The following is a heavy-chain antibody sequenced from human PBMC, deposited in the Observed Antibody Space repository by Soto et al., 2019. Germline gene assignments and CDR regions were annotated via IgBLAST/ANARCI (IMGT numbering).Heavy chain of an antibody. J-gene: IGHJ6*02. CDR1: GFTFSSYA. CDR3: AKAMRYSSSWFNYYYYGMDV. Sequence: LRLSCAASGFTFSSYAMSWVRQAPGKGLEWVSAISGSGGSTYYADSVKGRFTISRDNSKNTLYLQMNSLRAEDTAVYYCAKAMRYSSSWFNYYYYGMDVWGQGTTVTVSS. D-gene: IGHD6-13*01. CDR2: ISGSGGST. V-gene: IGHV3-23*01.